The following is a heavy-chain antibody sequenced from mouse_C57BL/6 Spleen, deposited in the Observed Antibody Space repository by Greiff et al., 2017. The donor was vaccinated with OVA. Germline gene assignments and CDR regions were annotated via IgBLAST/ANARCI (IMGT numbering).Heavy chain of an antibody. CDR3: ARDPYYGSSYWYFDV. CDR1: GFNIKNTY. CDR2: IDPANGNT. Sequence: EVQLQQSVAELVRPGASVKLSCTASGFNIKNTYMHWVKQRPEQGLEWIGRIDPANGNTKYAPKFQGKAPITADTSSNTAYLQLSSLTSEDTAIYYCARDPYYGSSYWYFDVWGTGTTVTVSS. J-gene: IGHJ1*03. V-gene: IGHV14-3*01. D-gene: IGHD1-1*01.